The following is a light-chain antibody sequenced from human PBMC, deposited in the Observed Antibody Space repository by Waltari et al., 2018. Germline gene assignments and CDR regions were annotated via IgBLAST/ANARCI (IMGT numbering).Light chain of an antibody. Sequence: DIQMTQSPSTMSASVGDRVTITCRASQSIYIWLAWYQQKPGKAPNVLIYQASSLQNGVPSRFSGSGSGTEFTLTISSLQPDDFATYYCQQYNYYPYTFGQGTRLEIK. CDR1: QSIYIW. V-gene: IGKV1-5*03. J-gene: IGKJ2*01. CDR3: QQYNYYPYT. CDR2: QAS.